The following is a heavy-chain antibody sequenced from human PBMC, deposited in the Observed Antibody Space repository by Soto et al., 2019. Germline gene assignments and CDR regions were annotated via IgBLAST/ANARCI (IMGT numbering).Heavy chain of an antibody. CDR2: ISAYNGNT. Sequence: GASVKVSCKASGYTFTSYGISWVRQAPGQGLEWMGWISAYNGNTNYAQKLQGRVTMTTDTSTSTAYMELRSLRSDDTAVYYCARVFLEWLLYDTFDPWGQGTLVTVSS. D-gene: IGHD3-3*01. J-gene: IGHJ5*02. CDR3: ARVFLEWLLYDTFDP. V-gene: IGHV1-18*01. CDR1: GYTFTSYG.